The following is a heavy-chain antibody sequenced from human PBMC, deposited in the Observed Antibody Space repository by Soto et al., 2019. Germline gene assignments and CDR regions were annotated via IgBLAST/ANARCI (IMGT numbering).Heavy chain of an antibody. J-gene: IGHJ4*02. CDR1: GGSLSSHY. CDR3: ARGIYLGASGYYLDF. Sequence: PSETLSLTCTVSGGSLSSHYWSWIRQAPGKGLEKIGYVYYSDSTNYNPSLKSRVTISVDTSKNQFSLTLSSVTAADTAVYYCARGIYLGASGYYLDFWGQGTLVTVSS. V-gene: IGHV4-59*11. CDR2: VYYSDST. D-gene: IGHD3-22*01.